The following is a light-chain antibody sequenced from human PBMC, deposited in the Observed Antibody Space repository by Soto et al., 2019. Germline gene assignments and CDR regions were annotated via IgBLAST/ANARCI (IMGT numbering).Light chain of an antibody. Sequence: DFQMTQSPSSLSASVGDRVNITCRASQSITRYLNWYQQKPGKAHNLLIYATSNLQTGVPLRFSGSGFGTDFTLTINNLQPEDFATYYCQQSYSVPRTFGGGTKVEI. CDR3: QQSYSVPRT. CDR2: ATS. J-gene: IGKJ4*01. CDR1: QSITRY. V-gene: IGKV1-39*01.